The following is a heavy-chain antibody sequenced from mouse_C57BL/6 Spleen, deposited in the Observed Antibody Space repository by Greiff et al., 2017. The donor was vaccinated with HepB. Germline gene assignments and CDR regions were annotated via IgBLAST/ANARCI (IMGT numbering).Heavy chain of an antibody. J-gene: IGHJ3*01. CDR3: AREGYYGSRGFAY. V-gene: IGHV1-76*01. D-gene: IGHD1-1*01. CDR2: IYPGSGNT. CDR1: GYTFTDSY. Sequence: QVQLQQSGAELVRPGASVKLSCKASGYTFTDSYINWVKQRPGQGLEWIARIYPGSGNTYYNEKFKGKATLTAEKSSSTAYMQLSSLTSEDSAVYFCAREGYYGSRGFAYWGQVTLVTVSA.